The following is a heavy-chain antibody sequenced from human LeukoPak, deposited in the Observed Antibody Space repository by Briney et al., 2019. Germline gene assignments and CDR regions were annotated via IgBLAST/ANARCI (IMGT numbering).Heavy chain of an antibody. CDR3: AIRRPDTSGDWVWFDP. CDR1: GYSFTSYW. Sequence: GESLKISCKGSGYSFTSYWIGWVRRMPGKGLEWMGIIYPGDSGTRYSPSFQGQVTISADKSISTAYLQWSSLKASDTAMYYCAIRRPDTSGDWVWFDPWGQGTLVTVSA. CDR2: IYPGDSGT. V-gene: IGHV5-51*01. D-gene: IGHD2-21*01. J-gene: IGHJ5*02.